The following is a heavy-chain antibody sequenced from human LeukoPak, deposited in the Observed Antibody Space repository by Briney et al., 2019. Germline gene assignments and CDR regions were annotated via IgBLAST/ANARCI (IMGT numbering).Heavy chain of an antibody. D-gene: IGHD3-10*01. CDR1: GFTFSSYA. J-gene: IGHJ4*02. V-gene: IGHV3-23*01. Sequence: GGSLRLSCAASGFTFSSYAMSWARQAPGRGLEWVSAISGSGGSTYYADSVKGRFTISRDNSKNTLYLQMNSLRAEDTAVYYCAKVGSGSFSGYWGQGTLVTVSS. CDR2: ISGSGGST. CDR3: AKVGSGSFSGY.